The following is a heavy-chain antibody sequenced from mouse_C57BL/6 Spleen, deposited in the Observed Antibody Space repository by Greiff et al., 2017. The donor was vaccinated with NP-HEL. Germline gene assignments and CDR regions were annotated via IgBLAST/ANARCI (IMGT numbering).Heavy chain of an antibody. CDR1: GYTFTSYW. CDR3: AIYCTFDY. CDR2: IDPSDSYT. J-gene: IGHJ2*01. Sequence: QVQLQQPGAELVMPGASVKLSCKASGYTFTSYWMHWVKQRPGQGLEWIGEIDPSDSYTNYNQKFKGKSTLTVDKSSSTAYMHLSSLTSEDSAVYYCAIYCTFDYWGQGTTLTVSS. D-gene: IGHD2-1*01. V-gene: IGHV1-69*01.